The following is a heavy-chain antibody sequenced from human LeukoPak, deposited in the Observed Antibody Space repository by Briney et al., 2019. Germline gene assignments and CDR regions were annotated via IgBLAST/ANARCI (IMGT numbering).Heavy chain of an antibody. D-gene: IGHD3-10*01. J-gene: IGHJ6*02. CDR1: GYKFTDDY. CDR2: ISPDSGFT. CDR3: ARTPVGTMVRGGLYYYGMDV. V-gene: IGHV1-2*02. Sequence: ASVKVSCKASGYKFTDDYMHWVRQAPGQGLEFMGWISPDSGFTNYAQKFKGRVTMTRDTSISTVYMELSRLRSDDTAVYYCARTPVGTMVRGGLYYYGMDVWGQGTTVTVSS.